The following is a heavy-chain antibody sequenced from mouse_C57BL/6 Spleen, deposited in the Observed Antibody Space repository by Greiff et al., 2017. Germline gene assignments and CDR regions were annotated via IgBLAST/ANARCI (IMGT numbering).Heavy chain of an antibody. CDR3: ARDGTGGYFDV. CDR2: ISDGGSYT. J-gene: IGHJ1*03. CDR1: GFTFSSYA. D-gene: IGHD1-1*02. V-gene: IGHV5-4*01. Sequence: DVQLVESGGGLVKPGGSLKLSCAASGFTFSSYAMSWVRQTPEKRLEWVATISDGGSYTYYPDNVKGRFTISRDNAKNNLYLQMSHLKSEDTAMYYRARDGTGGYFDVWGTGTTVTVSS.